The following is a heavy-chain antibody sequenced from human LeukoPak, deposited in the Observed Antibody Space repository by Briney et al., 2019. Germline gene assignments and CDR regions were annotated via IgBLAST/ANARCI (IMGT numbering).Heavy chain of an antibody. CDR1: GYTFTSYG. CDR3: ARDIAAAGTLIRTNYYFDY. D-gene: IGHD6-13*01. Sequence: ASVKVSCKASGYTFTSYGISWVRQAPRQGLEWMGWISAYNGNTNYAQKLQGRVTMTTDTSTSTAYMELRSLRSDDTAVYYCARDIAAAGTLIRTNYYFDYWGQGTLVTVSS. CDR2: ISAYNGNT. J-gene: IGHJ4*02. V-gene: IGHV1-18*01.